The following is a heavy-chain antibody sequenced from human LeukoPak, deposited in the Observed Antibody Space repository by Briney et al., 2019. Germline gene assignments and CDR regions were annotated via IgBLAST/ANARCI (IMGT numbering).Heavy chain of an antibody. CDR2: IRYDGSNT. D-gene: IGHD3-10*01. Sequence: GGSLGLSWAASGFTFSSYGRHWVRQAPGKGLEGVAFIRYDGSNTYYADSVKGRFTISRDNSKDTLYLQMNSLRAEDTAMYYCAKDEVVRGLVIRFDYWGQGTLVTVSS. CDR3: AKDEVVRGLVIRFDY. J-gene: IGHJ4*02. V-gene: IGHV3-30*02. CDR1: GFTFSSYG.